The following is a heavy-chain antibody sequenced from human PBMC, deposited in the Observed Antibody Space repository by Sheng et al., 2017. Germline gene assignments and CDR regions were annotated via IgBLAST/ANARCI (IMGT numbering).Heavy chain of an antibody. CDR1: GGSFSGYY. J-gene: IGHJ2*01. D-gene: IGHD2-8*01. CDR2: VNHSGST. V-gene: IGHV4-34*01. CDR3: ARGWVNIVLMKYFDL. Sequence: QVQLQQWGAGLLKPSETLSLTCAVYGGSFSGYYWSWIRQPPREGAWSGLGKVNHSGSTNYNPSLKSRVTISVDTSKNQFSLKLSSVTAADTAVYYCARGWVNIVLMKYFDLWGRGTLVTVSS.